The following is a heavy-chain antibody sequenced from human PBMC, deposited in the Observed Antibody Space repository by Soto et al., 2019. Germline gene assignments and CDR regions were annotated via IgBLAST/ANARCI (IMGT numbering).Heavy chain of an antibody. Sequence: SETLSLTCAVSGGSISSYYWSWFRQPPGKGLEWIGYIYYSGTTYSSPSLKGRVTISADTSETQFSLKLNSVSAADTAVYYCARGPSGDKVDYGGQGIQVTVSS. J-gene: IGHJ4*02. D-gene: IGHD7-27*01. CDR1: GGSISSYY. V-gene: IGHV4-59*08. CDR3: ARGPSGDKVDY. CDR2: IYYSGTT.